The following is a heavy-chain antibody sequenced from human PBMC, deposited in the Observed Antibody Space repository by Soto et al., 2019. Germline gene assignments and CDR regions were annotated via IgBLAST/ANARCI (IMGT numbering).Heavy chain of an antibody. CDR1: GFTFSSYW. Sequence: GGSLRLSCAASGFTFSSYWMSWVRQAPGKGLEWVANIKQDGSEKYYVDSVKGRFTISRDNAKNSLYLQMNSLRAEDTAVYYCARDRDTIFGVVIFDYWGQGTLVTVS. D-gene: IGHD3-3*01. J-gene: IGHJ4*02. V-gene: IGHV3-7*01. CDR2: IKQDGSEK. CDR3: ARDRDTIFGVVIFDY.